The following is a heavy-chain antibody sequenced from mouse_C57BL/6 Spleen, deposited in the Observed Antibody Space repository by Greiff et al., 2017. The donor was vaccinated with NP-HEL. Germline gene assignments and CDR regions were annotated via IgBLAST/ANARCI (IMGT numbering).Heavy chain of an antibody. Sequence: VQLQQSGPELVKPGASVKLSCKASGYTFTSYDINWVKQRPGQGLEWIGWIYPRDGSTKYNEKFKGKATLTVDTSSSTAYMELHSLTSEDSAVYFCARPSDSSGPYYAMDYWGQGTSVTVSS. J-gene: IGHJ4*01. D-gene: IGHD3-2*02. CDR2: IYPRDGST. CDR3: ARPSDSSGPYYAMDY. V-gene: IGHV1-85*01. CDR1: GYTFTSYD.